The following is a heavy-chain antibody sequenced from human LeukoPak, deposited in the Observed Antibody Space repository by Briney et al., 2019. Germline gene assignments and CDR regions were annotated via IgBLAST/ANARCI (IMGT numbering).Heavy chain of an antibody. CDR1: GYTFSNFD. CDR3: ARVEGSTGQGFDY. Sequence: PGGSLRLSCSFSGYTFSNFDMNWVRQTPGKGLEWVSYISRSSATVYYAGSVQGRFTISRDNAKNFLYLQMNSLTAEDTAVYYCARVEGSTGQGFDYWGQGALVTVSS. V-gene: IGHV3-48*01. D-gene: IGHD2-8*02. J-gene: IGHJ4*02. CDR2: ISRSSATV.